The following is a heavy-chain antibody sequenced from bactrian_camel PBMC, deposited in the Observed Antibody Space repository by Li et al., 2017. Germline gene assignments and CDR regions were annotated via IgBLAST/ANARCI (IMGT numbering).Heavy chain of an antibody. D-gene: IGHD5*01. CDR3: APVRVGSVDLGY. Sequence: QLVESGGGSVQPGGSLRLSCVASRFTFSVYWMYWVRQAPGKGLEWVSTINNGGSTTYYADSVKGRFTISRGNAKNTVYLQMNSLKPEDTAVYYCAPVRVGSVDLGYWGQGTQVTVS. V-gene: IGHV3S25*01. CDR1: RFTFSVYW. J-gene: IGHJ6*01. CDR2: INNGGSTT.